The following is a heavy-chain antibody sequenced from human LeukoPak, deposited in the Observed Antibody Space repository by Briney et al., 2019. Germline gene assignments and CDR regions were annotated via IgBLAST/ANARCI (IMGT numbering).Heavy chain of an antibody. J-gene: IGHJ4*02. CDR1: GYSFTSYW. CDR2: IYPGDSDT. D-gene: IGHD3-10*01. Sequence: HGESLKISCKGSGYSFTSYWIGWVRRMPGKGREGMGIIYPGDSDTRYSPSFQGQVTISADKSISTAYLQWSSLKASDTAMYYCASARPAFGEEGDYWGQGTLVTVSS. V-gene: IGHV5-51*01. CDR3: ASARPAFGEEGDY.